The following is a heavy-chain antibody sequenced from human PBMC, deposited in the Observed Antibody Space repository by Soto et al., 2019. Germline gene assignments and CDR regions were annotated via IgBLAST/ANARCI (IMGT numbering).Heavy chain of an antibody. V-gene: IGHV4-34*01. Sequence: PSETLSLTCAVYGGSFSGYYWSWIRQPPGKGLEWIGEINHSGSTNYNPSLKSRVTISVDTSKNQFSLKLSSVTAADTAVYYCRLVVPASDYWGQGTLVTVSS. CDR3: RLVVPASDY. CDR2: INHSGST. CDR1: GGSFSGYY. D-gene: IGHD2-2*01. J-gene: IGHJ4*02.